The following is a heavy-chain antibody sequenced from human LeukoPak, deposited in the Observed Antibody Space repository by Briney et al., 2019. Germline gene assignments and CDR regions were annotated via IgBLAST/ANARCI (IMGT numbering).Heavy chain of an antibody. CDR1: GFTFSNAW. J-gene: IGHJ6*03. D-gene: IGHD2-2*01. CDR2: IKSKIDGGTT. Sequence: GGSLRLSCAASGFTFSNAWMSWVRQAPGKGLEWVGRIKSKIDGGTTDYVTPVKGRFTISRDDSKNTLYLQMNSLKTEDTAVYYCTTRDVVVPTLYYYYMDVWGKGTTVTVSS. V-gene: IGHV3-15*01. CDR3: TTRDVVVPTLYYYYMDV.